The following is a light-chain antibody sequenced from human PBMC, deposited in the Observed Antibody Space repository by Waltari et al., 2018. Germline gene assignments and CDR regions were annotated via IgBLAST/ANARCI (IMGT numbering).Light chain of an antibody. Sequence: SYELTQPPSVSVSPGQTARISCSGDALPRQYVYWYQQKPGQAPILGNNKDKDRPPGIAGRFSGASSGTTVTLTISGVQAEDEADYYCQSTDSSGTSWVFGGGTKLTVL. CDR1: ALPRQY. V-gene: IGLV3-25*03. CDR2: KDK. CDR3: QSTDSSGTSWV. J-gene: IGLJ3*02.